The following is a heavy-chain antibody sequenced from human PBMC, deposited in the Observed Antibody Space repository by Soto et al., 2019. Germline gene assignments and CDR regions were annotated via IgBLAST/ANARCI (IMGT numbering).Heavy chain of an antibody. Sequence: ASVKVSCKASGYSFISYGITWVRQAPGQGLEWMGWISAFNANRAYAQKFQGRLTLTTDTSTSTAYMELTTLKSDDTAVYYCAKSPIAATGTLEYWGQGTLVTVSS. J-gene: IGHJ4*02. CDR2: ISAFNANR. D-gene: IGHD6-13*01. CDR1: GYSFISYG. CDR3: AKSPIAATGTLEY. V-gene: IGHV1-18*01.